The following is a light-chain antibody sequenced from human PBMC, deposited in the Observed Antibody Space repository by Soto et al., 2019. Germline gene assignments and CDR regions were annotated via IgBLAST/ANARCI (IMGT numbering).Light chain of an antibody. V-gene: IGKV1-39*01. CDR2: ATS. Sequence: DIQMTQSPSSLSASVGDRVTITCRASQSISGHLNWYQHKPGKAPELLIYATSTLHIGVPSRFSGRGSGTDFSLTISSLQPEDFATYYCQQSYSSPRFTFGPGTKVDIK. J-gene: IGKJ3*01. CDR3: QQSYSSPRFT. CDR1: QSISGH.